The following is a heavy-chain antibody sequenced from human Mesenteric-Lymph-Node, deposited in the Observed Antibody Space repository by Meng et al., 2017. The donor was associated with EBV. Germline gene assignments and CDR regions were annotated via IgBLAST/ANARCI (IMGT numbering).Heavy chain of an antibody. V-gene: IGHV4-61*01. CDR2: IHYSGST. D-gene: IGHD1-1*01. J-gene: IGHJ4*02. Sequence: QVKLVEAGPGLGKPSETLSPTCPVSGGSVTSGSYYWNWIRQPPGKRLEWIGYIHYSGSTNYNPSLKSQITISVDTSKNQLSLRVSHVTAADTAVYYCARGRRGVQYFDFWGQGALVTVSS. CDR1: GGSVTSGSYY. CDR3: ARGRRGVQYFDF.